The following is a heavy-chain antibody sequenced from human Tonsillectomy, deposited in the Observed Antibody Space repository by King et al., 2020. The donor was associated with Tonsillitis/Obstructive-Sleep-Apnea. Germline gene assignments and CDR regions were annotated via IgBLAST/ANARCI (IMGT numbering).Heavy chain of an antibody. CDR3: ARSTYSSGWYYDAFDI. CDR1: GFTFSTFA. Sequence: VQLVESGGGLVKPGGSLRLSCAASGFTFSTFAMNWVRQAPGKGLEWVSSISSSSTYIYYADSVKGRFTISRDNAMNSLYLQMNGLRAEDTAVYYCARSTYSSGWYYDAFDIWGQGTMVTVSS. V-gene: IGHV3-21*01. D-gene: IGHD6-19*01. J-gene: IGHJ3*02. CDR2: ISSSSTYI.